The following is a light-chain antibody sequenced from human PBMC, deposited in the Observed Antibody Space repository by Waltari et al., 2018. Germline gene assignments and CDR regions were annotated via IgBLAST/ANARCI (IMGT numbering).Light chain of an antibody. Sequence: EVVMTQSPPTLSVSQGESATLSRRASQSISINMVWYQQRPGQAPRLLIYEASMRATDIPARFSGSWSGTEFTLTISSVQSEDAAVYYCQQFNDWPRTFGQGTKVEIK. CDR2: EAS. J-gene: IGKJ1*01. CDR1: QSISIN. V-gene: IGKV3-15*01. CDR3: QQFNDWPRT.